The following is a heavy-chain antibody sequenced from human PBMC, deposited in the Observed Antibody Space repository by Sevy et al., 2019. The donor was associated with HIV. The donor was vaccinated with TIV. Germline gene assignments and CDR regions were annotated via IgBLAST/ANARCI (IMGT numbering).Heavy chain of an antibody. D-gene: IGHD1-1*01. J-gene: IGHJ6*02. CDR1: GFTFSSYS. CDR3: ARDRPVAISTGTTGTTVFGYYGMDV. Sequence: GGSLRLSCAASGFTFSSYSMNWVRQAPGKGLEWVSSISSSSSYIYYADSVKGRFTISRDNAKNSLYLQMNSLRAEDTAVCYCARDRPVAISTGTTGTTVFGYYGMDVWGQGTTVTVSS. V-gene: IGHV3-21*01. CDR2: ISSSSSYI.